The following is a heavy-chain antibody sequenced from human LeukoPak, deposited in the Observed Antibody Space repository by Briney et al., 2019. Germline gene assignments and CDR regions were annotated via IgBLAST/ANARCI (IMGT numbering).Heavy chain of an antibody. D-gene: IGHD3-9*01. CDR2: IYYSGST. CDR1: GGSISSSTSGWGWY. J-gene: IGHJ4*02. CDR3: ARQDFDWSLYYFDY. Sequence: SETLSLTCTVSGGSISSSTSGWGWYWGWIRQPPGKGLEWIGSIYYSGSTYYNPSLKGRVTISVDTSKNQFSLKLSSVTAADTAVYYCARQDFDWSLYYFDYWGQGTLVTVSS. V-gene: IGHV4-39*01.